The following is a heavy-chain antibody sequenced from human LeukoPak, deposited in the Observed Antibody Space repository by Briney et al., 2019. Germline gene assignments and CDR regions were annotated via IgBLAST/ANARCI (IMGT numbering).Heavy chain of an antibody. CDR2: IYYSGST. Sequence: SETLSLTCTVSGGSISSHYWSWIRQPPGKGLEWIGYIYYSGSTNYNPSLKSRVTISVDTSKNQFSLKLSSVTAADTAVYYCARVGHYDYVWGSYRYTTGPIDYWGQGTLVTVSS. J-gene: IGHJ4*02. D-gene: IGHD3-16*02. CDR1: GGSISSHY. V-gene: IGHV4-59*11. CDR3: ARVGHYDYVWGSYRYTTGPIDY.